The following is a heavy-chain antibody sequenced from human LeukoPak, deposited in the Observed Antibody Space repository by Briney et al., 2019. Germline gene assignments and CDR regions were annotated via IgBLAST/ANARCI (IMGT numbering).Heavy chain of an antibody. CDR1: GYSFTSYW. D-gene: IGHD3-3*01. CDR2: IYPGDSDT. CDR3: AREYYDFWSGSESTFDY. J-gene: IGHJ4*02. Sequence: GESLKISCKGSGYSFTSYWIGWVRQMPGKGLEWMGIIYPGDSDTRYSPSFQGQVTISADKSISTAYLQWSSLKASDTAMYYCAREYYDFWSGSESTFDYWGQGTLVTVSS. V-gene: IGHV5-51*01.